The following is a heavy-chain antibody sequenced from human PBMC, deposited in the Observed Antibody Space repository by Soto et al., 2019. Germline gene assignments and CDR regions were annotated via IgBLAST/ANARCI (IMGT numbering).Heavy chain of an antibody. J-gene: IGHJ4*02. CDR1: GGSISSYY. V-gene: IGHV4-59*08. Sequence: PSETLSLTCTVSGGSISSYYWSWIRQPPGKGLEWIGEIHHSGSTKYNPSLKSRVSISMDTSKDQFSLNLNSVTAADTSVYYCARHGGHFFDYWGQGILVTVSS. CDR3: ARHGGHFFDY. CDR2: IHHSGST.